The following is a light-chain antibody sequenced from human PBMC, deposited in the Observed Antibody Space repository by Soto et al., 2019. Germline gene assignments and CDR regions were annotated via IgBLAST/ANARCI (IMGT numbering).Light chain of an antibody. J-gene: IGKJ4*01. CDR1: QSISSY. Sequence: DIQMTQSPSSLSASVGDRVTITCRASQSISSYLNWYQQKPGKAPKLLIYAASSLQSGDPSRFSGSGSGTDFTLTISSLQPEDFATYYCQQSYSTPRTFGGGTKVEIK. CDR2: AAS. CDR3: QQSYSTPRT. V-gene: IGKV1-39*01.